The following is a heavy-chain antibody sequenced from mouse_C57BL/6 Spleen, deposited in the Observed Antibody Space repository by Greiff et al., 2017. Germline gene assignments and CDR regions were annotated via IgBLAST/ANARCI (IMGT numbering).Heavy chain of an antibody. CDR1: GYTFTSYW. V-gene: IGHV1-55*01. CDR3: AREDYYGSSYNYFDY. CDR2: IYPGSGST. Sequence: QVQLQQSGAELVKPGASVKMSCKASGYTFTSYWITWVKQRPGQGLEWIGDIYPGSGSTNYNEKFKSKATLTVDTSSSTAYMQLSSLTSEDSAVYYCAREDYYGSSYNYFDYWGQGTTLTVSS. D-gene: IGHD1-1*01. J-gene: IGHJ2*01.